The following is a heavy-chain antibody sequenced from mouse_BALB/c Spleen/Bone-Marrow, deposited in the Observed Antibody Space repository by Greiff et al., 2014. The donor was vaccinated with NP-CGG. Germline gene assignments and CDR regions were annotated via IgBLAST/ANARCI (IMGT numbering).Heavy chain of an antibody. Sequence: QVQLQQSGPKLVKPGASVKMSCKASGYTFTDYVISWVKQRTGQGLEWIGEIYPGSGSTYYNEKFKGKTTLTADKSSNTAYMQLSSLTSEDSAVYFCARGGGYGSSWFAYWGQGTLVTVSA. V-gene: IGHV1-77*01. CDR2: IYPGSGST. CDR3: ARGGGYGSSWFAY. J-gene: IGHJ3*01. D-gene: IGHD1-1*01. CDR1: GYTFTDYV.